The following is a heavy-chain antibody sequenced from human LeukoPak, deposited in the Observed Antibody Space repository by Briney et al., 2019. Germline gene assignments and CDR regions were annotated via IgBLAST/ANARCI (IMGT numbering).Heavy chain of an antibody. CDR1: GGSISSYY. V-gene: IGHV4-59*01. Sequence: SETLSLTCTVSGGSISSYYWSWIRQPPGKGLEWIGCIYYSGSTNYNPSLKSRVTISVDTSKNQFSLKLSSVTAADTAVYYCARLIVGGYLAFDIWGQGTMVTVSS. CDR3: ARLIVGGYLAFDI. J-gene: IGHJ3*02. D-gene: IGHD1-26*01. CDR2: IYYSGST.